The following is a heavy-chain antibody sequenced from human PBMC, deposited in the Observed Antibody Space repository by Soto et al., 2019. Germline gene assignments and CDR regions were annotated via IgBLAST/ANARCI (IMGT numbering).Heavy chain of an antibody. CDR2: IYYSGST. J-gene: IGHJ6*02. CDR1: GGSISSYY. Sequence: PSETLSLTCTVSGGSISSYYWSWIRQPPGKGLEWIGYIYYSGSTNYNPSLKSRVTISVDTSKNQFSLKLSSVTAADTAVYYCARGQVSYYYYGMDVWGQGTTVTVSS. CDR3: ARGQVSYYYYGMDV. V-gene: IGHV4-59*12.